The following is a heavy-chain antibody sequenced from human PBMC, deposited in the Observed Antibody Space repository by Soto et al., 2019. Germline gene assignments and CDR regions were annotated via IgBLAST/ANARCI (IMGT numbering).Heavy chain of an antibody. CDR2: LTGSGGSS. D-gene: IGHD2-2*01. V-gene: IGHV3-23*01. J-gene: IGHJ4*02. Sequence: GGSLRLSCAASGFTFSKYAMTWVRQAPGKGLEWVSTLTGSGGSSYYADSVKGRFTISRDNSKNTLYLQMNGLRAEDTAVYYCAQRGTTTWNFNYWGLGTLVTVSS. CDR3: AQRGTTTWNFNY. CDR1: GFTFSKYA.